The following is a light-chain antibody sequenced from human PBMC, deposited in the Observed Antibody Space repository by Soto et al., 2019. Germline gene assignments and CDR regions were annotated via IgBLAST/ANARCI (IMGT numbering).Light chain of an antibody. CDR2: DAS. V-gene: IGKV3-20*01. CDR1: KSVDHNY. Sequence: EIVLTQSPGTLSLSPGERATLSCRASKSVDHNYLAWFQQKPGQAPRLLIDDASRRATGIPDRFSGSGSGTDFTLTIIRREPEDGAVYYCQQGAHSPLTFGGGTKVEIK. CDR3: QQGAHSPLT. J-gene: IGKJ4*01.